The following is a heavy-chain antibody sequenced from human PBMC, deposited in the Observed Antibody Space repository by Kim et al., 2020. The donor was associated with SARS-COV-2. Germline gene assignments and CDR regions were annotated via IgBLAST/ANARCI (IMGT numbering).Heavy chain of an antibody. CDR2: INPNSGGT. CDR3: ARGKQGPRAYCSGGSCYQTAGPDY. D-gene: IGHD2-15*01. Sequence: ASVKVSCKASGYTFTGYYMHWVRQAPGQGLEWMGWINPNSGGTNYAQKFQGRVTMTRDTSISTAYMELSRLRSDDTAVYYCARGKQGPRAYCSGGSCYQTAGPDYWGQGTLVTVSS. V-gene: IGHV1-2*02. J-gene: IGHJ4*02. CDR1: GYTFTGYY.